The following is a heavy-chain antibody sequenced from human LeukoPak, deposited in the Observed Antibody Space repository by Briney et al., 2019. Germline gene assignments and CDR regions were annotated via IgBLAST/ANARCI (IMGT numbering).Heavy chain of an antibody. CDR1: GGSFSGYY. Sequence: SETLSLTCAVYGGSFSGYYWSWIRQPPGKGLEWIGEINHSGSTNYNPSLKSRVTISVDTSKNQFSLKLSSVTAADTAVYYCARSGRSGYYHLGYYYYYMDVWGKGTTVTVSS. D-gene: IGHD3-3*01. J-gene: IGHJ6*03. CDR3: ARSGRSGYYHLGYYYYYMDV. V-gene: IGHV4-34*01. CDR2: INHSGST.